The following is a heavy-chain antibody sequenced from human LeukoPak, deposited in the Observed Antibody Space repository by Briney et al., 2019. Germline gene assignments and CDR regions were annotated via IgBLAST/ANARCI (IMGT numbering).Heavy chain of an antibody. V-gene: IGHV3-21*01. CDR2: ISSSSSYI. D-gene: IGHD5-24*01. CDR1: GFTFSSYS. CDR3: ARDYRWLPFDY. J-gene: IGHJ4*02. Sequence: GGSLRLSCVASGFTFSSYSMNWVRQAPGKGLEWVSSISSSSSYIYYADSVKGRFTISRDNAKNSLYLQMNSLRAEDTAVYYCARDYRWLPFDYWGQGTLVTVSS.